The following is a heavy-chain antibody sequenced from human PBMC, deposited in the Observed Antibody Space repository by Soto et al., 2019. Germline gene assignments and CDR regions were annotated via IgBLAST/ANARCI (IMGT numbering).Heavy chain of an antibody. CDR1: GFTFSSYW. Sequence: GGSLRLSCAASGFTFSSYWMSWVRQAPGKGLEWVANIKQDGSEKYYVDSVKGRFTISRDNAKNSLYLQMNSLRAEDTAVYYCARDVWVRENYYFDYWGQGTLVTVSS. V-gene: IGHV3-7*01. J-gene: IGHJ4*02. D-gene: IGHD3-10*01. CDR3: ARDVWVRENYYFDY. CDR2: IKQDGSEK.